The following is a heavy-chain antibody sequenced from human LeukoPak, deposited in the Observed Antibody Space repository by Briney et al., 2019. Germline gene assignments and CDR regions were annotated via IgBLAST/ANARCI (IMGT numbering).Heavy chain of an antibody. J-gene: IGHJ4*02. V-gene: IGHV3-23*01. CDR3: AKGYCSGRSCYLLDY. Sequence: GGSLRLSCVASGFTFSSYAMNWVRQAPGKGLEWVSSIRGSDGTTYYAGSVKGRFTISRDDSKNTLYLQMNSLRADDTAAYYCAKGYCSGRSCYLLDYWGQGTLVTVSS. CDR2: IRGSDGTT. D-gene: IGHD2-15*01. CDR1: GFTFSSYA.